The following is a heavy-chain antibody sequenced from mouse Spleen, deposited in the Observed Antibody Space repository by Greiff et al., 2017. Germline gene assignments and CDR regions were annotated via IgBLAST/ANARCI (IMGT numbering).Heavy chain of an antibody. Sequence: VQLKESGAELVRPGASVTLSCKASGYTFTDYEMHWVKQTPVHGLEWIGAIDPETGGTAYNQKFKGKAILTADKSSSTAYMELRSLTSEDSAVYYCTRSYYYGRSPRRGFDYWGQGTTLTVSS. CDR3: TRSYYYGRSPRRGFDY. J-gene: IGHJ2*01. V-gene: IGHV1-15*01. CDR2: IDPETGGT. CDR1: GYTFTDYE. D-gene: IGHD1-1*01.